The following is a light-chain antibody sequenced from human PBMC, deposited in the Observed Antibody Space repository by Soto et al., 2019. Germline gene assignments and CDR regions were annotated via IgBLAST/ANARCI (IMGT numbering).Light chain of an antibody. CDR3: SSYTTSGTPV. J-gene: IGLJ3*02. CDR2: EVS. V-gene: IGLV2-14*01. Sequence: QSVLTQPASVSGSPGQSITISCTGTSSDVGGYNYLSWYQQHPGKAPRVMIYEVSNRPSGVSNRFSGSKSGNTASLTISGLRAEDEADYFCSSYTTSGTPVFGGGTQLTVL. CDR1: SSDVGGYNY.